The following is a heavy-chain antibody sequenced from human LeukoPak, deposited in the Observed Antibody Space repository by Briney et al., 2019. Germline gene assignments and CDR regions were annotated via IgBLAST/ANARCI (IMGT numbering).Heavy chain of an antibody. CDR1: GFTFSGNS. V-gene: IGHV3-48*01. Sequence: PGGSLRLSCAASGFTFSGNSMNWVRQAPGKGLEWVSYISGSRSTIYYADSVKGRFTISRDNAKNSLYLQMNSLRAEDTAVYYCARDSSGYDVRYYYYYMDVWGKGTTVTVSS. J-gene: IGHJ6*03. CDR3: ARDSSGYDVRYYYYYMDV. D-gene: IGHD5-12*01. CDR2: ISGSRSTI.